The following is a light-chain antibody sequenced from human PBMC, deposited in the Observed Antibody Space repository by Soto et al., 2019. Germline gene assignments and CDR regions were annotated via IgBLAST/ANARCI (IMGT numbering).Light chain of an antibody. CDR1: QTVLHSSNNKNY. J-gene: IGKJ4*01. V-gene: IGKV4-1*01. CDR3: QQYYRTPIT. CDR2: WAS. Sequence: DIVMTQSPDYLSVSLCERATINCRSSQTVLHSSNNKNYLAWYQQKPGQPPKLLIYWASTRDSGVPDRFSGSGSGTDFTLTISSLQAEDVAVYSCQQYYRTPITFGGGTKVDIK.